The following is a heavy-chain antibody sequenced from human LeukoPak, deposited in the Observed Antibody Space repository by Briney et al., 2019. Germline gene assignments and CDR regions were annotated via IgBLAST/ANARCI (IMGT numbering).Heavy chain of an antibody. J-gene: IGHJ4*02. CDR2: ITSDSSVI. Sequence: GSLRLSCAASGITFSTYSMNWVRQAPGKGLEWVAYITSDSSVIYYADSVKGRFTISRDNAKESLYLQMNSLRVEDTAVYYCVGEGRQLALFDYWGQGTLVTVSS. CDR3: VGEGRQLALFDY. D-gene: IGHD6-6*01. CDR1: GITFSTYS. V-gene: IGHV3-48*01.